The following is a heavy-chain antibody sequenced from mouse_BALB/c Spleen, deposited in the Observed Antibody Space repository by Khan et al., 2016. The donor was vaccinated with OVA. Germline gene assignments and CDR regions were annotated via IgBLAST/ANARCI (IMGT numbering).Heavy chain of an antibody. CDR2: IWAGGST. D-gene: IGHD2-13*01. J-gene: IGHJ3*01. V-gene: IGHV2-9*02. Sequence: VELVESGPGLVAPSQSLSITCTVSGFSLTNYGVHWLRQPPGKGLEWLGVIWAGGSTNYTSALMSRLSISQDNSKCQVFLKMNSLQTDDITVYYCATLYGDEAYWGQGTLVTVSA. CDR1: GFSLTNYG. CDR3: ATLYGDEAY.